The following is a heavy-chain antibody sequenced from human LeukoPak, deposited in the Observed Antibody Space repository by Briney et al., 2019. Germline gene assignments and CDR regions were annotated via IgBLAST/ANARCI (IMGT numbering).Heavy chain of an antibody. V-gene: IGHV3-21*01. CDR3: ARDLPDYYDSSGLRGD. CDR1: GFTFSSYS. Sequence: PGGSLRLSCAASGFTFSSYSMNWVRQAPGKGLEWVSSISSSSGYTYYADSVKGRFTISRDNAKNSAYLQMNSLRAEDTAVYCCARDLPDYYDSSGLRGDWGEGALVTLSS. J-gene: IGHJ4*02. CDR2: ISSSSGYT. D-gene: IGHD3-22*01.